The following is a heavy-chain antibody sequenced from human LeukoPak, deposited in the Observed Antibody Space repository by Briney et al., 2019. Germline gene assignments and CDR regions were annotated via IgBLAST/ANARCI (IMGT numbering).Heavy chain of an antibody. Sequence: GASVKVSCKASGYTFSSSGISWVRQAPGQGLEWMGWISAYNGNTNYARKLQGRVTMTTDTSTSTAYMELRSLRSDDTAVYYCARQPPPRWIVADWGQGTLVTVSS. J-gene: IGHJ4*02. V-gene: IGHV1-18*01. CDR2: ISAYNGNT. CDR1: GYTFSSSG. D-gene: IGHD5-12*01. CDR3: ARQPPPRWIVAD.